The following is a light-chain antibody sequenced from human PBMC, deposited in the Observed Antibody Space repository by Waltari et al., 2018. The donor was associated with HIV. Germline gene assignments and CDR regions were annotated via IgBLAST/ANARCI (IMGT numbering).Light chain of an antibody. J-gene: IGLJ3*02. V-gene: IGLV2-18*02. CDR1: SSDIGAYNR. CDR2: EVT. CDR3: SSYTTSSTWV. Sequence: QSALTQPPSVSGSLGQSVTISCTGTSSDIGAYNRVSWYQQSPGTAPKLRIYEVTHRPSGVPVRFSGSKSGNTDSLTISGLQADDEADYYCSSYTTSSTWVFGGGTKLTVL.